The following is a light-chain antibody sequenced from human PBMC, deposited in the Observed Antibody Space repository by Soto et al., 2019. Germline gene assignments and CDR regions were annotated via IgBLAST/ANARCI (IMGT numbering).Light chain of an antibody. CDR2: HAS. CDR1: QSIDRW. Sequence: DIQMTHSPSALPASAGDRVTITCRASQSIDRWLAWYQQKPGKAPKILIYHASSLETGVPSRFSGSGSGTEFTLTISSLQPDDFATYYCQQYNSYSPTFGQGTKVDIK. J-gene: IGKJ1*01. V-gene: IGKV1-5*01. CDR3: QQYNSYSPT.